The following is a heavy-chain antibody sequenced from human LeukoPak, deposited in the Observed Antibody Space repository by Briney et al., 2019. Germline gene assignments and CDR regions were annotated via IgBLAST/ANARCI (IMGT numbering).Heavy chain of an antibody. CDR1: GFTFNNYG. CDR2: ISYDGSNK. CDR3: AREDQQLPDY. D-gene: IGHD6-13*01. Sequence: GGSLRLSCVTSGFTFNNYGMHWVRQAPGKGLEWVALISYDGSNKGYADSVKGRFTISRDNSRNTVYLQMDSLSPEDTAVYYCAREDQQLPDYWGQGTLVTVSS. J-gene: IGHJ4*02. V-gene: IGHV3-30*03.